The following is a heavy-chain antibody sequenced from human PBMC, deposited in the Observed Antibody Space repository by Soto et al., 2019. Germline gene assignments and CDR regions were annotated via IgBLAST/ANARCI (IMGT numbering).Heavy chain of an antibody. CDR3: ARGIQLRSLDY. J-gene: IGHJ4*02. Sequence: GSLRLSCAASGFTFSSYGMHWVRQAPGKGLEWVAVIWYDRSNKYYVDSVKGRFTISRDNSKNTLYLQMNSLRVEDTAVYYCARGIQLRSLDYWGQGTLVTVSS. CDR1: GFTFSSYG. CDR2: IWYDRSNK. V-gene: IGHV3-33*01. D-gene: IGHD5-18*01.